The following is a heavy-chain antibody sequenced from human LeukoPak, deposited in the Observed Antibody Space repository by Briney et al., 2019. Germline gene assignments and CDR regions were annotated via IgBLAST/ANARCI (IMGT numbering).Heavy chain of an antibody. CDR1: GGSLNIYY. CDR2: INDGGAI. D-gene: IGHD1-7*01. J-gene: IGHJ6*03. V-gene: IGHV4-34*01. CDR3: ARRWNYGRNYYIDV. Sequence: SETLPLTCAVYGGSLNIYYWSWIRQSPREGREWRGEINDGGAITYNTSLLSRVTISLDRSNTQFSLRLTSVTTTDTAVSYCARRWNYGRNYYIDVWGKGATVSVSS.